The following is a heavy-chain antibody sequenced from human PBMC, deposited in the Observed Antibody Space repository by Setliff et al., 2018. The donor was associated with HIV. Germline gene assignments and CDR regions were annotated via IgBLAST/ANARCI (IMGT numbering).Heavy chain of an antibody. V-gene: IGHV3-11*04. CDR2: ITSSGTTT. CDR1: GLAVGANY. J-gene: IGHJ4*02. D-gene: IGHD3-10*01. CDR3: AIIRVNGSPY. Sequence: GGSLRLSCAASGLAVGANYMTWVRQAPGRGLEWVSYITSSGTTTLYGDSMRGRFTASRDNAESSMYLQMNNLRAEDTAVYYCAIIRVNGSPYWGQGTPVTVSS.